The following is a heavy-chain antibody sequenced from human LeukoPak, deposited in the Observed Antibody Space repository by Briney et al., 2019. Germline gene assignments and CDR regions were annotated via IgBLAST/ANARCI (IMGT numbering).Heavy chain of an antibody. CDR3: AKERGYSSGWAFDY. J-gene: IGHJ4*02. V-gene: IGHV3-30*18. CDR1: GFTFSSYG. CDR2: ISYDGSNK. D-gene: IGHD6-19*01. Sequence: PGGSLRLSCAASGFTFSSYGMHWVRQAPGKGLEWVAVISYDGSNKYYADSVKGRFTISRDNSKNTLYLQMNSLRAEGTAVYYCAKERGYSSGWAFDYWGQGTLVTVSS.